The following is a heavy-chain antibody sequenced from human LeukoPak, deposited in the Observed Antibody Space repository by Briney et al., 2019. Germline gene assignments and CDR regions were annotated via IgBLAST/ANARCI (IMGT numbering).Heavy chain of an antibody. CDR2: ISSSSSYI. J-gene: IGHJ4*02. CDR1: GFTFSSYS. V-gene: IGHV3-21*01. D-gene: IGHD3-22*01. CDR3: ARDRFFRSSGYSPLDY. Sequence: PGGSLRLSCAASGFTFSSYSMNWVRQAPGKGLEWVSSISSSSSYIYYADSVKGRFTISRAHAKNSLYLQMNSLRAEDTAVYYCARDRFFRSSGYSPLDYWGQGTLVTVSS.